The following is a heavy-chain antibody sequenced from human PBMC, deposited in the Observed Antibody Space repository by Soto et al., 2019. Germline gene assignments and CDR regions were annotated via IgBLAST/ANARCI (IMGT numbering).Heavy chain of an antibody. V-gene: IGHV1-46*01. J-gene: IGHJ4*02. Sequence: QVQLVQSGAEVQKPGASVQVSCTSSGYPFTHYYIHWVRQAPGPGLEWMGIINPSGSSTTYAQKFRAGSTMTRDTSTSTVYMELSSLGSEASDVDDGATSVNSAMAFDYWGQGTLVTVSS. D-gene: IGHD5-12*01. CDR3: ATSVNSAMAFDY. CDR1: GYPFTHYY. CDR2: INPSGSST.